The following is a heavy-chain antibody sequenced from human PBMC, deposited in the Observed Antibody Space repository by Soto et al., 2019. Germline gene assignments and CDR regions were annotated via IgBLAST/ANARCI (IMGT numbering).Heavy chain of an antibody. D-gene: IGHD6-13*01. CDR1: GYTFSDYY. J-gene: IGHJ1*01. CDR2: INPSGGDT. V-gene: IGHV1-46*01. Sequence: QVQLVQSGTEVMKPGASVKVSCRVSGYTFSDYYMHWVRQAPGQGVEWMGVINPSGGDTTYAPKFQGRGTMTRDTSTSMVYMELSSLRSDDTAVYYCARTKIAAASPFPPWGQGTLVIVSS. CDR3: ARTKIAAASPFPP.